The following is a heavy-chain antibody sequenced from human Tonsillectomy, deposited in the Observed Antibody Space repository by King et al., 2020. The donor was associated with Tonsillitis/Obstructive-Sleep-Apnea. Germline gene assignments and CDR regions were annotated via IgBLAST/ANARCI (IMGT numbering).Heavy chain of an antibody. V-gene: IGHV3-30*04. CDR2: ISYDGSNK. D-gene: IGHD1-26*01. Sequence: VQLVESGGGVVQPGRSLRLSCAASGFTFSSYTMHWVRQAPGKGLEWVALISYDGSNKYYADSVKGRFTISRDNSKNTLYLQMNSLRPEDTAVYYCASREGYFDLWGRGTLVTVSS. CDR1: GFTFSSYT. J-gene: IGHJ2*01. CDR3: ASREGYFDL.